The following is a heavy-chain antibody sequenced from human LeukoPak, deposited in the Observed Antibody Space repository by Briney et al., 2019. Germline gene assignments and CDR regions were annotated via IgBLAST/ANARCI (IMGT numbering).Heavy chain of an antibody. D-gene: IGHD3-22*01. CDR2: ISSGSSNV. V-gene: IGHV3-48*04. J-gene: IGHJ4*02. CDR3: ARGSGYYYNY. CDR1: GFIFSNSN. Sequence: GGSLRLSCAASGFIFSNSNMNWVRRAPGKGLEWVSYISSGSSNVYYADSVKGRFTISRDNPKNSLYLQMSSLSAEDTAVYYCARGSGYYYNYWGQGTLVTVSS.